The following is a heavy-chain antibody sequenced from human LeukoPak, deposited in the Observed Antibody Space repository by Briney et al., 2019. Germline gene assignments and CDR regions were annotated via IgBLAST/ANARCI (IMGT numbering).Heavy chain of an antibody. Sequence: GGSLRLSCAASGFTFSSYWMHWVRQAPGKGLVWVSRIYSDGNSTTYAADSVMGRFTISRDNAKNTLYLQMNSLRAEDTAVYYCARSGVWSKGPDYWGQGTLVTVSS. CDR2: IYSDGNST. J-gene: IGHJ4*02. CDR1: GFTFSSYW. CDR3: ARSGVWSKGPDY. D-gene: IGHD1-26*01. V-gene: IGHV3-74*01.